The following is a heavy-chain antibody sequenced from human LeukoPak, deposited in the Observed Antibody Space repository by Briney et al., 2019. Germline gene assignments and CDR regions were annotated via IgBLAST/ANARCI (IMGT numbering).Heavy chain of an antibody. CDR2: IYYSGST. CDR1: GGSISSSSYY. CDR3: ARVTKLAVADGGYFQH. Sequence: PSETLSLTCTVSGGSISSSSYYWGWIRQPPGKGLEWIGSIYYSGSTYYNPSLKSRVTISVDTSKNQFSLKLSSVTAADTAVYYCARVTKLAVADGGYFQHWGQGTLVTVSS. V-gene: IGHV4-39*07. D-gene: IGHD6-19*01. J-gene: IGHJ1*01.